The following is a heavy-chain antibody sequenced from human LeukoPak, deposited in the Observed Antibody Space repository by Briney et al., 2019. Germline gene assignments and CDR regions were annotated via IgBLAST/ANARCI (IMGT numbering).Heavy chain of an antibody. J-gene: IGHJ4*02. CDR3: ARMLRGVPRPIAAAATYFDY. Sequence: PSDTLSLTCAVYGGSFSGYYWSWIRQPPGKGLEWIGEINHSGSTNYNPSLKSRVTISVDTSKNQFSLKLSSVTAADTAVYYCARMLRGVPRPIAAAATYFDYWGQGTLVTVSS. V-gene: IGHV4-34*01. CDR2: INHSGST. D-gene: IGHD6-13*01. CDR1: GGSFSGYY.